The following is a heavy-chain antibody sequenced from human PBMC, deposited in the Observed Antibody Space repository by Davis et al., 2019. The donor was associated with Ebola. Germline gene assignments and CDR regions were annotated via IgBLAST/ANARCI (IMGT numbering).Heavy chain of an antibody. J-gene: IGHJ4*02. CDR1: GGSITPYY. V-gene: IGHV4-59*05. CDR2: IHYGGRT. D-gene: IGHD3-10*01. Sequence: SETLSLTCTVSGGSITPYYWSWIRQPPGKGLEWIGSIHYGGRTYYNPSLKSRVTIFADTSKNQFSLKLRSVTAADTAVYYCARVTMVGSRIDYWGQGTLVPVSS. CDR3: ARVTMVGSRIDY.